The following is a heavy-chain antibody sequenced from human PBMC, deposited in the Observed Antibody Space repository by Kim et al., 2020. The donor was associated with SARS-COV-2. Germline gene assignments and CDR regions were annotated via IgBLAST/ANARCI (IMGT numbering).Heavy chain of an antibody. D-gene: IGHD2-2*01. CDR2: IYHSGST. Sequence: SETLSLTCAVSGGSISSSNWWSWVRQPPGKGLEWIGEIYHSGSTNYNPSLKSRVTISVDKSKNQFSLKLSSVTAADTAVYYCARSPQRPLDAFDIWGQGTMVTVSS. CDR3: ARSPQRPLDAFDI. V-gene: IGHV4-4*02. J-gene: IGHJ3*02. CDR1: GGSISSSNW.